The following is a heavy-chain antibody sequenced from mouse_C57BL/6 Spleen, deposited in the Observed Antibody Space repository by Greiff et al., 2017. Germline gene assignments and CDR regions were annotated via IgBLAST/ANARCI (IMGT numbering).Heavy chain of an antibody. CDR2: INSDGSST. CDR1: GFTFSDYY. D-gene: IGHD3-3*01. CDR3: ARKGWSGNYFDY. V-gene: IGHV5-16*01. J-gene: IGHJ2*01. Sequence: EVKLMESEGGLVQPGSSMKLSCTASGFTFSDYYMAWVRQVPEPGLEWVANINSDGSSTYYLDSLKSRFIISRDNAKNILYLQMSSLKSVDTATYYCARKGWSGNYFDYWGQGTTLTVSS.